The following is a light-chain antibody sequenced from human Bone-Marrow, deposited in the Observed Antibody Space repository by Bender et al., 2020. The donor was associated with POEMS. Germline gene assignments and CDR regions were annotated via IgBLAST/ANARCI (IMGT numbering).Light chain of an antibody. CDR2: DDS. CDR3: QGWDSSSEHVV. Sequence: SYELTQPPSVSVSPGQTARITCSGDALPKQYACWYQQRPGQAPVMVVYDDSDRPSGIPERFSGSKSGTTATLTISNVEAGDEDDYYYQGWDSSSEHVVFGGGTKLTVL. V-gene: IGLV3-21*02. J-gene: IGLJ2*01. CDR1: ALPKQY.